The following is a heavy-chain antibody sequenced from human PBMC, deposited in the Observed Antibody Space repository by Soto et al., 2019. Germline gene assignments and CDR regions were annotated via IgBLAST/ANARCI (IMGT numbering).Heavy chain of an antibody. J-gene: IGHJ5*02. CDR2: IVPSTGST. D-gene: IGHD1-1*01. CDR1: GYTFTGHY. CDR3: SREQTKTTLMNYFDP. V-gene: IGHV1-2*02. Sequence: ASVKVSCKATGYTFTGHYIHWMRQAPGQGPEWMGWIVPSTGSTKYAQKFQGRVTMTRDTSSSTAYMELGGLRSDYTAVYYCSREQTKTTLMNYFDPWGQGTLVTVSS.